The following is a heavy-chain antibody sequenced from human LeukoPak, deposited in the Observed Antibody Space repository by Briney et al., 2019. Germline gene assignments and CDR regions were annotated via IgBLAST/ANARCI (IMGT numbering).Heavy chain of an antibody. D-gene: IGHD1-7*01. CDR2: IFHSGAT. CDR3: ARGTGNYNYFDP. CDR1: GGYIGTYY. V-gene: IGHV4-59*08. J-gene: IGHJ5*02. Sequence: SETLSLTCSVSGGYIGTYYWTWIRQPPGKGLEWIGYIFHSGATKYDTSLKGRVTIPLDMSKNQFSLRLNSVTATDTAVYYCARGTGNYNYFDPWGQGTLVIVSS.